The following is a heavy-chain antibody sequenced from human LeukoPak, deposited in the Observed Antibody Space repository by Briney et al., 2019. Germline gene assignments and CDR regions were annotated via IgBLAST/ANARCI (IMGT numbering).Heavy chain of an antibody. CDR1: GGTFSSYA. J-gene: IGHJ3*02. D-gene: IGHD3-10*01. Sequence: GASVKVSCKASGGTFSSYAISWVRQAPGQGLEWMGGIIPIFGTANYAQKFQGRVTITTDESTSTAYMELSSLRSEDTAVYYCARDSMVRGVALDAFDIWGQGTMVTVSS. CDR2: IIPIFGTA. V-gene: IGHV1-69*05. CDR3: ARDSMVRGVALDAFDI.